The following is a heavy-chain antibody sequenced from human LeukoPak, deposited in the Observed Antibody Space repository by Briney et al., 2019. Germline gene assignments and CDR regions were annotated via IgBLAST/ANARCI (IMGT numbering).Heavy chain of an antibody. J-gene: IGHJ4*02. V-gene: IGHV4-34*01. Sequence: SETLSLTCAVYGGSFSGYYWSWIRQPPGKGLEWIGSIYHSGSTYYNPSLKSRVTISVDTSKNQFSLKLSSVTAADTAVYYCARDFMVRGVQDYWGQGTLVTVSS. CDR3: ARDFMVRGVQDY. CDR1: GGSFSGYY. D-gene: IGHD3-10*01. CDR2: IYHSGST.